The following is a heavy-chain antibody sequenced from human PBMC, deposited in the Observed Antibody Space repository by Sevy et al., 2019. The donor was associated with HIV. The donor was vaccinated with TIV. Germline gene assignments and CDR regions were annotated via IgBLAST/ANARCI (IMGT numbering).Heavy chain of an antibody. CDR3: ARALQNYYYGMDV. CDR1: GGSINNYY. Sequence: SETLSLTCTVSGGSINNYYWTWIWQPPGKGLEWIGYIYYSGRIKYNPSLKSRVTISVDTSKNQFSLKLSSVTAADTAVYYCARALQNYYYGMDVWGQGTTVTVSS. CDR2: IYYSGRI. J-gene: IGHJ6*02. V-gene: IGHV4-59*01.